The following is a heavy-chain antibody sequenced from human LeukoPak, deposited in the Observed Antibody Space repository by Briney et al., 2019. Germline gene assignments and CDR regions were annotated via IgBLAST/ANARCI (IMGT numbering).Heavy chain of an antibody. CDR1: VGSISNYH. CDR3: ARDRGSSGRADL. D-gene: IGHD6-19*01. V-gene: IGHV4-4*07. J-gene: IGHJ5*02. CDR2: IYSDGAT. Sequence: SETLSLTCTICVGSISNYHWSWLRQPAGKGLEWIGRIYSDGATNFNPSLKSRVSMSVDTSKNQISLKLSSVTAADTAVYYCARDRGSSGRADLWGQGTLVTVSS.